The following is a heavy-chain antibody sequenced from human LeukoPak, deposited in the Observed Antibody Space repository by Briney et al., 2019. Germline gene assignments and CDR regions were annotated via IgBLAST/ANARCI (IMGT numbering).Heavy chain of an antibody. D-gene: IGHD3-10*01. V-gene: IGHV1-46*01. CDR1: GYTFTSYY. CDR3: ARSQGSVWYYYGSGSSHDY. Sequence: ASVKVSCKASGYTFTSYYMHWVRQAPGQGLEWMGIINPSGGSTSYAQKFQGRVTMTRDTSTSTVYMELSSLRSEDTAVYYCARSQGSVWYYYGSGSSHDYWGQGTLATVSS. CDR2: INPSGGST. J-gene: IGHJ4*02.